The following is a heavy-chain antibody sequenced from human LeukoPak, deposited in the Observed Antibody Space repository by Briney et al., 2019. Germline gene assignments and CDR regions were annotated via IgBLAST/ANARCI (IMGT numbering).Heavy chain of an antibody. D-gene: IGHD6-19*01. V-gene: IGHV3-23*01. CDR3: AQGQYSSGWYFGY. J-gene: IGHJ4*02. CDR1: GFTFSHHG. CDR2: ISGSGGST. Sequence: GGSLRLSCAASGFTFSHHGMNWVRQAPGKGLEWVSIISGSGGSTYYGDSVKGRFTISRDNSKNTLYLQMNSLRVEDTAVYYCAQGQYSSGWYFGYWGQGTLVTVSS.